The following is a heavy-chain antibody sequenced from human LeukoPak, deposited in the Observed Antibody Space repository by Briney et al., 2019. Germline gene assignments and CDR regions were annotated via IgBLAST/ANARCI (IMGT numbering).Heavy chain of an antibody. J-gene: IGHJ4*02. Sequence: SGPTLVKPTQTLTLTCTFSGFSLSTSGVGVGWIRQPPGKALEWLALIYWNDVKRYSPSLKSRLTITKDTSKNQVVLTMTNMDPVDTATYYCAHFGLMAGYFDYWGQGTLVTVSS. CDR1: GFSLSTSGVG. CDR2: IYWNDVK. CDR3: AHFGLMAGYFDY. D-gene: IGHD6-19*01. V-gene: IGHV2-5*01.